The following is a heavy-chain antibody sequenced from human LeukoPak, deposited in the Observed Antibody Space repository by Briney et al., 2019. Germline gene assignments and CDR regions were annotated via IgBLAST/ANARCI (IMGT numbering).Heavy chain of an antibody. D-gene: IGHD1-14*01. CDR1: GFPFNSFW. CDR2: MNEYSTTI. Sequence: GGSLRLSCAASGFPFNSFWMHWVRHAPGKGLVWVSDMNEYSTTIRYADSVKGRFTISRDNANSILYLQMNNLRAEDTAMYFCARGGVNPVDHWGQGTLVTVSS. J-gene: IGHJ4*02. V-gene: IGHV3-74*01. CDR3: ARGGVNPVDH.